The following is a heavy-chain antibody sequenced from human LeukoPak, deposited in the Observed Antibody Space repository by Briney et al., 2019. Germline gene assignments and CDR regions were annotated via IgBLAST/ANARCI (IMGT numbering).Heavy chain of an antibody. V-gene: IGHV3-7*03. CDR1: GFTFSSYW. Sequence: GGSLRLSCAASGFTFSSYWMTWVRQAPGKGLEWVANIKQDGSEKYYVDSVKGRFTISRDNAKNSLYLQMNSLRAEDTAVYYCARYDSSGYYKYYFEYWGQGTLVTVSS. D-gene: IGHD3-22*01. CDR3: ARYDSSGYYKYYFEY. CDR2: IKQDGSEK. J-gene: IGHJ4*02.